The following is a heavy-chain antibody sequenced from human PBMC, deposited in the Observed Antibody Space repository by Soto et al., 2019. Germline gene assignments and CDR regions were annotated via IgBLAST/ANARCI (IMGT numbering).Heavy chain of an antibody. CDR2: INHSGST. V-gene: IGHV4-34*01. D-gene: IGHD6-13*01. Sequence: PSETLSLTCAVYGGSFSGYYWSWIRQPPGKGLEWIGEINHSGSTNYNPSLKSRVTISVDTSKNQFSLKLSSVTAADTAVYYCARLPRRGYSSSWYLWGQGTLVTVSS. J-gene: IGHJ4*02. CDR3: ARLPRRGYSSSWYL. CDR1: GGSFSGYY.